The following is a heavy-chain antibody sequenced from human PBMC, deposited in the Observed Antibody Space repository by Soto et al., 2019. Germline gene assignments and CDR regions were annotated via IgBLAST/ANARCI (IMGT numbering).Heavy chain of an antibody. CDR1: GYAFTTYG. Sequence: QVHLVQSGAEVKKPGASVKVSCQGSGYAFTTYGITWVRQAPGQGLEWMGWISAHNGNTNYAQKLQGRVTVTRDTSTSTAYMELRILRYDDTAVYYCARGRYGDYWGKGALVTVSS. CDR2: ISAHNGNT. CDR3: ARGRYGDY. J-gene: IGHJ4*02. V-gene: IGHV1-18*01. D-gene: IGHD1-1*01.